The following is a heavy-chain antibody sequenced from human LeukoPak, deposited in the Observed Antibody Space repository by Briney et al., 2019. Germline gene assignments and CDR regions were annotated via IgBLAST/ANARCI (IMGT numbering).Heavy chain of an antibody. D-gene: IGHD3-22*01. J-gene: IGHJ4*02. CDR1: GFTFSSYS. V-gene: IGHV3-21*01. Sequence: GGSLRLSCAASGFTFSSYSMNWVRQAPGKGLEWVSSISSSSSYIYYADSVKGRFTISRDNAKNSLYLQMNSLRAEHTAVYYCASDDSSGYQFDYWGQGTLVTVSS. CDR2: ISSSSSYI. CDR3: ASDDSSGYQFDY.